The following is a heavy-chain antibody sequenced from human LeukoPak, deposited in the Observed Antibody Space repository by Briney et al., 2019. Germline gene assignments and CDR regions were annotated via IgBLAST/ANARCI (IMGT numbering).Heavy chain of an antibody. Sequence: GGSLRLSCAASGFTFSSYGMHWVRQAPGKGLEWVAVIWYDGSNKYYADSVKGRFTISRDNSKNTLYLQMNSLRAEDTAVYYCAKAGRTTVTKPYFDYWGQGTLDTVSS. CDR1: GFTFSSYG. V-gene: IGHV3-33*06. CDR3: AKAGRTTVTKPYFDY. J-gene: IGHJ4*02. D-gene: IGHD4-17*01. CDR2: IWYDGSNK.